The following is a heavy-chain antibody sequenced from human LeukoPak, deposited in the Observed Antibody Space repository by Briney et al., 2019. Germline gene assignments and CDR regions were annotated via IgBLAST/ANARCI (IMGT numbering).Heavy chain of an antibody. Sequence: PGGSLRLSCAASGFTFSDYYMSWIRQAPGKGLEGVSYISSSGSTIYYADSVKGRFTISRDNSKNTLYLQMNSLSPEDTAIYYCAKSLPLAGRRPFLFDYWGQGTLVTVSS. V-gene: IGHV3-11*01. J-gene: IGHJ4*02. D-gene: IGHD6-19*01. CDR2: ISSSGSTI. CDR1: GFTFSDYY. CDR3: AKSLPLAGRRPFLFDY.